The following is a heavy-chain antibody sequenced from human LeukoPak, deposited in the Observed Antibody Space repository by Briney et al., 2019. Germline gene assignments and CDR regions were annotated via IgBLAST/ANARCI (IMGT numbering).Heavy chain of an antibody. J-gene: IGHJ6*02. CDR1: GFTFSNFA. CDR2: IWYDGSNK. V-gene: IGHV3-33*08. Sequence: PGGSLRLSCAASGFTFSNFAMHWVRQAPGKGLEWVAVIWYDGSNKYYADSVKGRFTISRDNSKNTLYLQMNSLRAEDTAVYYCARAPPFYYGSGGDYYYGMDVWGQGTTVTVSS. D-gene: IGHD3-10*01. CDR3: ARAPPFYYGSGGDYYYGMDV.